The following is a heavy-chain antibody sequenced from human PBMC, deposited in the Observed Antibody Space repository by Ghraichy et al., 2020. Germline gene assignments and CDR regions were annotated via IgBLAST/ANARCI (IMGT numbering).Heavy chain of an antibody. Sequence: SVKVSCKASGGTFSSYAISWVRQAPGQGLEWMGGIIPIFGTANYAQKFQGRVTITADESTSTAYMELSSLRSEDTAVYYCASRSIRHLHCSGGSCYSEYDSYYYYGMDVWGQGTTVTVSS. CDR3: ASRSIRHLHCSGGSCYSEYDSYYYYGMDV. CDR1: GGTFSSYA. CDR2: IIPIFGTA. D-gene: IGHD2-15*01. J-gene: IGHJ6*02. V-gene: IGHV1-69*13.